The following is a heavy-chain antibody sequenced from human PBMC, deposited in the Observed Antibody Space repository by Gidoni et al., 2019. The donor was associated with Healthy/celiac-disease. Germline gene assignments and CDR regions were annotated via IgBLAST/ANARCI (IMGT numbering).Heavy chain of an antibody. D-gene: IGHD2-15*01. J-gene: IGHJ4*02. CDR2: INHSGST. CDR1: GGSFSGYY. CDR3: ASRKYSQVPSDY. Sequence: QVQLQQWGAGLLKPSETLSLTCPVYGGSFSGYYWSWIRQPPGKGLEWIGEINHSGSTNYNPSLKSRVTISVDTSKNQFSLKLSSVTAADTAVYYCASRKYSQVPSDYWGQGTLVTVSS. V-gene: IGHV4-34*01.